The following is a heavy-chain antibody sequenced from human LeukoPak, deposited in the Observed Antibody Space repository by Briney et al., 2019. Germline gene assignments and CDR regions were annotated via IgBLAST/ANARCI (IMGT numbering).Heavy chain of an antibody. Sequence: SQTLSLTCTVSGGSIGSGGYYWSWIRQHPGKGLEWIGYIYYSGSTYYNPSLKSRVTISVDTSKNQFSLKLSSVTAADTAVYYCARRLGYCSGGSCESPTWFDPWGQGTLVTISS. CDR1: GGSIGSGGYY. CDR2: IYYSGST. D-gene: IGHD2-15*01. V-gene: IGHV4-31*03. CDR3: ARRLGYCSGGSCESPTWFDP. J-gene: IGHJ5*02.